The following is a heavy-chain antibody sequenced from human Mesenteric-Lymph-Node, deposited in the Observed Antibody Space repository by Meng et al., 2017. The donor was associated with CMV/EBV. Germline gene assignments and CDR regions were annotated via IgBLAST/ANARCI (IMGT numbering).Heavy chain of an antibody. J-gene: IGHJ5*02. CDR1: GFTFSRYD. V-gene: IGHV3-30*04. CDR3: ARVKWGITGTT. CDR2: ISYDGSNK. D-gene: IGHD1-20*01. Sequence: QVQLGVFGGGVGPAGIYLRLSCAASGFTFSRYDMHWVRLATGKWLEWVAVISYDGSNKYYADSVKGRFTISRDNSKNTLYLQINSLRAEDTAVYYCARVKWGITGTTWGQGTLVTVSS.